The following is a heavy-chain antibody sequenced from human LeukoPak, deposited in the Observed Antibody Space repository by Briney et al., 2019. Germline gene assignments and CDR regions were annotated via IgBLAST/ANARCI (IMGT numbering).Heavy chain of an antibody. CDR1: GFTFSSYS. CDR3: ARNGEFGLGIVVVVAATHYFDY. Sequence: GGSLRLSCAASGFTFSSYSMNWVRQAPGKGLEWVSSISSSSSYIYYADSVKGRFTISRDNAKNSLYLQMNSLRAEDTAVYYCARNGEFGLGIVVVVAATHYFDYWGQGTLVTVSS. V-gene: IGHV3-21*01. CDR2: ISSSSSYI. J-gene: IGHJ4*02. D-gene: IGHD2-15*01.